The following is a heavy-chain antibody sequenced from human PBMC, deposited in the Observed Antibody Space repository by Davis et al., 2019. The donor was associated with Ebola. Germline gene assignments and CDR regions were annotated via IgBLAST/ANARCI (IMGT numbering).Heavy chain of an antibody. Sequence: PGGSLRLSCAASGFIFSDYWMNWVRQTPGKGLVWVSRITNDGTRTSYADSVQGRFTISRDNSKNSLYLQMNSLRTEDTALYYCAKDYEFWSGSHPKYGMDVWGQGTTVTVSS. V-gene: IGHV3-74*01. J-gene: IGHJ6*02. CDR1: GFIFSDYW. CDR3: AKDYEFWSGSHPKYGMDV. D-gene: IGHD3-3*01. CDR2: ITNDGTRT.